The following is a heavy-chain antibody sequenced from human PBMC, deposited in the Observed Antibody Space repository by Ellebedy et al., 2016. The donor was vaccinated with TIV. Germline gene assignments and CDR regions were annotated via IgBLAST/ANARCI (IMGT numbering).Heavy chain of an antibody. V-gene: IGHV3-73*01. CDR3: NASAGTSSGGFDP. Sequence: GESLKISCAASGFTFSGFTVHWVRQASGGGLAWLGRIRGKANNYATVYAASVKGRFTISRDDSENAAYLQMNSLKTEDTAIYYCNASAGTSSGGFDPWGQGTLVTVSS. D-gene: IGHD6-19*01. CDR1: GFTFSGFT. J-gene: IGHJ5*02. CDR2: IRGKANNYAT.